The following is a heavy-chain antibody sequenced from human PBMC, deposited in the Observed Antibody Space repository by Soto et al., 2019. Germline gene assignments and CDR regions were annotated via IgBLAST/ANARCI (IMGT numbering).Heavy chain of an antibody. J-gene: IGHJ4*02. CDR2: IWYDGSNK. CDR3: ARWGNWKFADY. V-gene: IGHV3-33*01. Sequence: QVQLVESGGGVVQPGRSLRLSCAAFGFTFGSHGMHWVRQGPGKGLEWVAVIWYDGSNKYYADSVKGRFTISRDNSNNMLYLEMNSLRVEDTAVYHCARWGNWKFADYWGQGTLVTVSS. CDR1: GFTFGSHG. D-gene: IGHD1-1*01.